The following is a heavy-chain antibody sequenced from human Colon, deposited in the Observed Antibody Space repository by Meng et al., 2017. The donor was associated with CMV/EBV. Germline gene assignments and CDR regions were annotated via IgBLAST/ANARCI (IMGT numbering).Heavy chain of an antibody. CDR2: ISGKNANT. CDR3: TRDRGSVTGTTHWFDP. CDR1: FPFNTES. J-gene: IGHJ5*02. V-gene: IGHV3-23*01. D-gene: IGHD1-7*01. Sequence: FPFNTESLSCVRQAPGQALEWVSTISGKNANTYYADSVQGRFTISRDTSKNTLYLQMNSLRADDTGVYYCTRDRGSVTGTTHWFDPWGQGTLVTVSS.